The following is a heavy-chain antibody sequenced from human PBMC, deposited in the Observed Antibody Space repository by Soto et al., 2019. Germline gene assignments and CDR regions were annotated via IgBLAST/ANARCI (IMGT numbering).Heavy chain of an antibody. J-gene: IGHJ4*02. CDR3: ARSRYDSSGYSFDY. D-gene: IGHD3-22*01. CDR2: IYYSGST. CDR1: GYSISSSNW. V-gene: IGHV4-28*01. Sequence: QVQLQESGPGLVKPSDTLSLTCAVSGYSISSSNWWGWIRQPPGKGLEWIGYIYYSGSTYYNPSLKSRVTLSVDTSKNQFSLKLSSVTAVDTAVYYCARSRYDSSGYSFDYWGQGTLVTVSS.